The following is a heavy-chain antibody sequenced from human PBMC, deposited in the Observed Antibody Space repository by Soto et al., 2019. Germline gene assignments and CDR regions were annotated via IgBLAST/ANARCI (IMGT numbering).Heavy chain of an antibody. D-gene: IGHD3-10*01. J-gene: IGHJ4*02. V-gene: IGHV3-23*01. CDR3: ARDDSHYLVSGSPNSFDY. CDR1: GFTFSACA. CDR2: LSGSGGST. Sequence: GGSLRLSCTASGFTFSACAMSWVRQAPGKGLEWVSALSGSGGSTHYSDSVKGRFSISRDNSKNTMYLQMNSLRAEDTAVYYCARDDSHYLVSGSPNSFDYWGRGTLVTVSS.